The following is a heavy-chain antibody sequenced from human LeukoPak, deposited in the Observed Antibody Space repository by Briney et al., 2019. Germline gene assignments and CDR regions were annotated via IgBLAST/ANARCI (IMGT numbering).Heavy chain of an antibody. CDR3: ARGLVDMSDYVWGSYRYTEYYFDY. D-gene: IGHD3-16*02. J-gene: IGHJ4*02. CDR1: GGSFSVYY. V-gene: IGHV4-34*01. Sequence: SETLSLICAVYGGSFSVYYWRWIRQPPGKALEWIGEINHSGSTNYNPSLKSRGTISVETSKNQFSLKLSSVTAADTAVYYCARGLVDMSDYVWGSYRYTEYYFDYWGQGTLVTVSS. CDR2: INHSGST.